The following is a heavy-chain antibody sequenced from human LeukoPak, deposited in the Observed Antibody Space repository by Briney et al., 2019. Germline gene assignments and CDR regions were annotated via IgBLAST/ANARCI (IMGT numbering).Heavy chain of an antibody. Sequence: PGGTLRLSCAASGFTFSSYGMSWVRQAPGKGLEWVSVISGSGGSTYYADSVKGRFTISRDNSKNTLYLQMNSLRAEDTAVYYCAKHSSAWYSLSYFDYWGQGTLVTVSS. CDR1: GFTFSSYG. CDR2: ISGSGGST. J-gene: IGHJ4*02. V-gene: IGHV3-23*01. CDR3: AKHSSAWYSLSYFDY. D-gene: IGHD6-19*01.